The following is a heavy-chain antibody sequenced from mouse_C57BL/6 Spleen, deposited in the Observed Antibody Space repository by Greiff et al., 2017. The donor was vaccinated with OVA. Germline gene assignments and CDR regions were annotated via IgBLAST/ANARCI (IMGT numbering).Heavy chain of an antibody. CDR2: IYPGDGDT. CDR3: ARDYGSSYAFDY. CDR1: GYAFSSSW. Sequence: VKLQESGPELVKPGASVKISCKASGYAFSSSWMNWVKQRPGKGLEWIGRIYPGDGDTNYNGKFKGKATLTADKSSSTAYMQLSSLTSEDSAVYFCARDYGSSYAFDYWGQGTTLTVSS. V-gene: IGHV1-82*01. J-gene: IGHJ2*01. D-gene: IGHD1-1*01.